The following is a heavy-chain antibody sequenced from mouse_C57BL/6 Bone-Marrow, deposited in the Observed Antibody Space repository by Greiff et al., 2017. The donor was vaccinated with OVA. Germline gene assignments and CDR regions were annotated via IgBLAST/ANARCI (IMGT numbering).Heavy chain of an antibody. V-gene: IGHV1-15*01. CDR1: GYTFTDYE. D-gene: IGHD4-1*02. J-gene: IGHJ4*01. Sequence: VQLQQSGAELVRPGASVTLSCKASGYTFTDYEMHWVKQTPVHGLEWIGAIDPETGGTAYNQKFKGKAILTADKSSSTAYMGLRSLTSEDSAVYYCTRPNQLGYAMDDWGQGTSVTVSS. CDR2: IDPETGGT. CDR3: TRPNQLGYAMDD.